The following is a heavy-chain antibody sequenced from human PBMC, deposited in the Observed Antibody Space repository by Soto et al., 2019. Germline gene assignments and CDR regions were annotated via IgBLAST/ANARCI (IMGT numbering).Heavy chain of an antibody. CDR2: IYYSGST. CDR1: GGSISSGGYY. Sequence: SETLSLTCTVSGGSISSGGYYWSWIRQHPGKGLEWIGYIYYSGSTYYNPSLKSRVTISVDTSKNQFSLKLSSVTAADTAVYYCARGLELRNWFDPWGQGTLVTVS. D-gene: IGHD1-7*01. V-gene: IGHV4-31*03. J-gene: IGHJ5*02. CDR3: ARGLELRNWFDP.